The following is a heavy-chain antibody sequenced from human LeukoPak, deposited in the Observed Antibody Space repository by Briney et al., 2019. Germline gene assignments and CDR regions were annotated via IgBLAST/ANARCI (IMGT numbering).Heavy chain of an antibody. CDR3: ARDLRITIFGVPQGRSFHP. J-gene: IGHJ5*02. CDR1: GFTSEEDV. D-gene: IGHD3-3*01. V-gene: IGHV3-20*04. CDR2: INWNVGST. Sequence: PVGSLRLSCAASGFTSEEDVMSCGRQAPGKGVEWGCGINWNVGSTGYADSVKRRFTISRDHAKNSLYLQMNSLRAEDTALYYCARDLRITIFGVPQGRSFHPWGQGTLVTVSS.